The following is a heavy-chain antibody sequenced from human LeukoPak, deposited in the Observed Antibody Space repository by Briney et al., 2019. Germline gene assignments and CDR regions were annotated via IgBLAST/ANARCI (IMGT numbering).Heavy chain of an antibody. CDR1: GFTFGDYA. Sequence: GGSLRLSCTASGFTFGDYAMSWVRQAPGKGLEWVGFIRSKAYGGTTEYAASVKGRFTISGDDSKSIAYLQMNSLKTEDTAVYYCTREGGSYSPWGQGTLVTVSS. D-gene: IGHD1-26*01. CDR3: TREGGSYSP. CDR2: IRSKAYGGTT. V-gene: IGHV3-49*04. J-gene: IGHJ5*02.